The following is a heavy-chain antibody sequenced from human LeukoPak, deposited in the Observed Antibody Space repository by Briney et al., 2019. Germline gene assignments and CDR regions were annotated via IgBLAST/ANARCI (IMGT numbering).Heavy chain of an antibody. D-gene: IGHD3-10*01. Sequence: KTGRSLRLSCAASGFTFDDYAMHWVRQAPGKGLEWVSGISWNSGSIGYADSVKGRFTISRDNAKNSLYLQMNSLRAEDMALYYCAKGSIGEVSDNWFDPWGQGTLVTVSS. CDR3: AKGSIGEVSDNWFDP. CDR2: ISWNSGSI. J-gene: IGHJ5*02. CDR1: GFTFDDYA. V-gene: IGHV3-9*03.